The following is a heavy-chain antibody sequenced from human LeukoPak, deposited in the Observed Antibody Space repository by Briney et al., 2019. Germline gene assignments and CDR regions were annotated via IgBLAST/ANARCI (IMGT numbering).Heavy chain of an antibody. CDR2: ISSSSSTI. CDR3: ASSSNGDGMDV. J-gene: IGHJ6*02. V-gene: IGHV3-48*02. D-gene: IGHD4-11*01. Sequence: HPGGSLRLSCAASGFTFSSYSMNWVRQAPGKGLEWVSYISSSSSTIYYADSVKGRFTISRDNAKNSLYLQMSSLRDEDTAVYYCASSSNGDGMDVWGQGTTVTVSS. CDR1: GFTFSSYS.